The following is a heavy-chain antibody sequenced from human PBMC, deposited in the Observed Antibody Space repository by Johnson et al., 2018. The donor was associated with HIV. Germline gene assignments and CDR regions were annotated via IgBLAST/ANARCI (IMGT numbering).Heavy chain of an antibody. Sequence: QVQLVESGGGLVQPGRSLRLSCAASGFTFGNYGMHWVRQAPGKGLEWVAVIWFDGNNKHYSDSVKGRFTISRDNSNNILYLQMNSLRVEDTAVYYCAKVAVATAAGGVALDIWGPGTMVTVS. CDR1: GFTFGNYG. V-gene: IGHV3-33*06. D-gene: IGHD6-13*01. CDR3: AKVAVATAAGGVALDI. CDR2: IWFDGNNK. J-gene: IGHJ3*02.